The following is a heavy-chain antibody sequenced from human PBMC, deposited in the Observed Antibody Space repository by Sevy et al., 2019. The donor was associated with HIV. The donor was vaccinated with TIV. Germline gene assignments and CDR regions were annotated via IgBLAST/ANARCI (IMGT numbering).Heavy chain of an antibody. Sequence: GRSLRLSCAASGFTFSSYGMHWVRQAPGKGLEWVAFIRYDGNNKYYTGSVKGRFTISRDNSKNTLYLQMNSLRAEDTAVYYCAKGREQGYYYGMDVWGQGTTVTVSS. CDR1: GFTFSSYG. CDR2: IRYDGNNK. J-gene: IGHJ6*02. V-gene: IGHV3-30*02. CDR3: AKGREQGYYYGMDV. D-gene: IGHD1-26*01.